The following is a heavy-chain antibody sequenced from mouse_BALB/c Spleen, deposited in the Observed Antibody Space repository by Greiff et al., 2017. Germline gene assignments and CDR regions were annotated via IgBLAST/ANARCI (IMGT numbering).Heavy chain of an antibody. CDR1: GYTFTSYT. Sequence: VHLVESGAELARPGASVKMSCKASGYTFTSYTMHWVKQRPGQGLEWIGYINPSSGYTNYNQKFKDKATLTADKSSSTAYMQLSSLTSEDSAVYYCANYYGSSYSYFDYWGQGTTLTVSS. CDR2: INPSSGYT. CDR3: ANYYGSSYSYFDY. J-gene: IGHJ2*01. D-gene: IGHD1-1*01. V-gene: IGHV1-4*01.